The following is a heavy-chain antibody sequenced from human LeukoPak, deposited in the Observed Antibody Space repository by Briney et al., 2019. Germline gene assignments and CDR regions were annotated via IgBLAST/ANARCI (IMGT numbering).Heavy chain of an antibody. CDR3: ARDKTDIVATYRRGGVDY. D-gene: IGHD5-12*01. Sequence: ASVKVSCKASGYTFTSYGISWVRQAPGQGLEWMGWISAYNGNTNYAQKLQGRVTMTTDTSTSTAYMELRSLRSDDTAVYYCARDKTDIVATYRRGGVDYWGQGTLVTVSS. J-gene: IGHJ4*02. V-gene: IGHV1-18*01. CDR1: GYTFTSYG. CDR2: ISAYNGNT.